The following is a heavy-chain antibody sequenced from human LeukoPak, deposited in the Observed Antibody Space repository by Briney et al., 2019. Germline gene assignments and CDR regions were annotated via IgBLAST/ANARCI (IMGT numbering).Heavy chain of an antibody. V-gene: IGHV3-21*01. CDR3: ARELYSGSSVDY. J-gene: IGHJ4*02. CDR1: GFTFSSHA. CDR2: ISSSSYI. Sequence: PGGSLRLSCAASGFTFSSHAMSWVRQAPGKGLEWVSSISSSSYIYYADSVKGRFTISRDNAKNSLYLQMNSLRAEDTAVYYCARELYSGSSVDYWGQGTLVTVSS. D-gene: IGHD1-26*01.